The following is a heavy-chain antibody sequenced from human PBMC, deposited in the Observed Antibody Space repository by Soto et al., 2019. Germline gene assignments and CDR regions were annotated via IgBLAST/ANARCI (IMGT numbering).Heavy chain of an antibody. Sequence: SETLSLTCTVSGGSISSYYWSWIRQPPGRGLEWIGYIYYSGSTNYNPSLKSRVTISVDTSKNQFSLKLSSVTAADTAVYYCARDEPCISPSWYSYYGMDVWGQGTTVTVSS. CDR2: IYYSGST. CDR3: ARDEPCISPSWYSYYGMDV. J-gene: IGHJ6*02. D-gene: IGHD2-2*01. CDR1: GGSISSYY. V-gene: IGHV4-59*12.